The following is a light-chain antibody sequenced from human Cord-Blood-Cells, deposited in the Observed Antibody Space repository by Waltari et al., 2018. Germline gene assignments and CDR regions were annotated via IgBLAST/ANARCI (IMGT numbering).Light chain of an antibody. CDR2: GAS. CDR3: QQYGSSPWT. CDR1: QSNNSSY. J-gene: IGKJ1*01. V-gene: IGKV3-20*01. Sequence: QALSTLSLSTVDRDTLPCSVSQSNNSSYLAWYQQKPGQPPRLLIYGASSRATGIPDRFSGSGSGTDFTLTISRLEPEDVAVYYCQQYGSSPWTFGQGTKVEIK.